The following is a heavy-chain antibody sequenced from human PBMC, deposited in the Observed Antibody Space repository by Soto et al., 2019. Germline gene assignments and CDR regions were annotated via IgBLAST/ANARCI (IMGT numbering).Heavy chain of an antibody. J-gene: IGHJ3*02. D-gene: IGHD2-15*01. CDR2: INPSGGST. CDR3: ARDQGRAYCSGGSCYSDERGDAFDI. Sequence: ASVKVSCKASGYTFTSYYMHWVRQAPGQGLEWMGIINPSGGSTSYAQKFQGRVTMTRDTSTSTVYMELSSLRSEDTAVYYCARDQGRAYCSGGSCYSDERGDAFDIWGQGTMVTVSS. V-gene: IGHV1-46*03. CDR1: GYTFTSYY.